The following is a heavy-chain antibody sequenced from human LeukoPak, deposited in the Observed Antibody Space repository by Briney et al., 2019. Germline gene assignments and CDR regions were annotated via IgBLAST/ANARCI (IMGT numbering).Heavy chain of an antibody. V-gene: IGHV3-48*04. Sequence: GGSLRLSCAASGFTFSSYSVNWVRQAPGKGLEWLSYIRSDSSVTSYADSVKGRFTISRDNAENSVYLQMDSLRAEDTAAYYCARWVRGAVAANYYYYMDVWGKGTTVTVSS. CDR1: GFTFSSYS. D-gene: IGHD6-19*01. J-gene: IGHJ6*03. CDR3: ARWVRGAVAANYYYYMDV. CDR2: IRSDSSVT.